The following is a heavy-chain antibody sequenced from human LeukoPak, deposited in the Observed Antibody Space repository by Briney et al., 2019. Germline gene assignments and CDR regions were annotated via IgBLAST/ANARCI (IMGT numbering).Heavy chain of an antibody. V-gene: IGHV1-2*02. D-gene: IGHD1-26*01. CDR1: GYTFTGYY. Sequence: ASVKVSCKASGYTFTGYYMHWVRQAPGQGLEWMGWINPNSGGTNYALKFQGRVTMTRDTSISTAYMELSRLRSDDTAVYYCAREWELLSWFDPWGQGTLVTVSS. CDR2: INPNSGGT. CDR3: AREWELLSWFDP. J-gene: IGHJ5*02.